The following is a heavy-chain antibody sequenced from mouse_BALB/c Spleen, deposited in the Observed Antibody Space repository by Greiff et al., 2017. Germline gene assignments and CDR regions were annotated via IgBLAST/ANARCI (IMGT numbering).Heavy chain of an antibody. J-gene: IGHJ4*01. CDR1: GFTFTDYY. CDR2: IRKKANGYTT. Sequence: EVKLVESGGGLVQPGGSLRLSCATSGFTFTDYYMSWVRQPPGKALEWLGFIRKKANGYTTEYSASVKGRFTISRDNSQSILYLQMNTLRAEDSATYYCARVYGHYAMDDWGQGTSVTVSS. V-gene: IGHV7-3*02. CDR3: ARVYGHYAMDD. D-gene: IGHD1-2*01.